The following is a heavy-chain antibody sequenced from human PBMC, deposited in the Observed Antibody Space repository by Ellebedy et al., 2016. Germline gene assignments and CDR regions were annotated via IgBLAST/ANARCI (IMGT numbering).Heavy chain of an antibody. J-gene: IGHJ4*02. V-gene: IGHV1-24*01. CDR1: GYTLTELS. CDR3: ARAPLGRDGYNSFDY. CDR2: FDPEDGVT. Sequence: ASVKVSCKVSGYTLTELSMHWVRQAPGKGLEWMGGFDPEDGVTIYAQKFQGRVTMTTDTSTSTAYMELRSLRSDDTAVYYCARAPLGRDGYNSFDYWGQGTLVTVSS. D-gene: IGHD5-24*01.